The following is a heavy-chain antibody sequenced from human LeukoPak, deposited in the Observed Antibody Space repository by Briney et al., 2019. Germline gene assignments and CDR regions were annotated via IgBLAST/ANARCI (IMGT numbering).Heavy chain of an antibody. Sequence: PGRSLRLSCAASGFTFSSYGMHWVRQAPGKGLEWVAVISYDGSNKYYADSVKGRFTISRDNSKNTLYLQMNSLRAEDTAVYYCAKDLRTYYYGSSGYWYYFDYWGQGTLVTVSS. CDR1: GFTFSSYG. D-gene: IGHD3-22*01. CDR2: ISYDGSNK. J-gene: IGHJ4*02. V-gene: IGHV3-30*18. CDR3: AKDLRTYYYGSSGYWYYFDY.